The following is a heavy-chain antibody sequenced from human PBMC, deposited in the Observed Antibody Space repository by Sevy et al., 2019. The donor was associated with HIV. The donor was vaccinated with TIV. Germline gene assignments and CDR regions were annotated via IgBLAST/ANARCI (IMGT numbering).Heavy chain of an antibody. CDR1: GGTFSSYA. CDR3: ARDSGSSGWYGLEFDY. D-gene: IGHD6-19*01. CDR2: IIPIFGTA. V-gene: IGHV1-69*13. Sequence: ASVKVSCKASGGTFSSYAISWVRQAPGQGLEWMGGIIPIFGTANYAQKFQGRVTITADESTSTAYMGLSSLRSEDTAVYYCARDSGSSGWYGLEFDYWGQGTLVTVS. J-gene: IGHJ4*02.